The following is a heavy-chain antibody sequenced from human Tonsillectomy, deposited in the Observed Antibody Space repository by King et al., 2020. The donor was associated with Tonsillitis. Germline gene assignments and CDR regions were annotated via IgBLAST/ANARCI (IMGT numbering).Heavy chain of an antibody. D-gene: IGHD3-3*01. Sequence: QLVQSGAEVKKPGASVKVSCKASGYTFTGYYMHWVRQAPGQGLEWMGWINPNSGGTNYAQKFEGRVTMTRDTSISTAYMELSRLRSDDTAVYSGARGPYYDFWSGYYNNWFDPWGQGTLVTVSS. J-gene: IGHJ5*02. CDR2: INPNSGGT. CDR3: ARGPYYDFWSGYYNNWFDP. CDR1: GYTFTGYY. V-gene: IGHV1-2*02.